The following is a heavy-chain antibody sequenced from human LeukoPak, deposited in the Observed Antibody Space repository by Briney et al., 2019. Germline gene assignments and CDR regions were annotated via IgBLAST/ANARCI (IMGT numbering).Heavy chain of an antibody. CDR3: ARDRSSGGLRYFDWLFYL. Sequence: GGSLRLSCAASGFTFSSYAMSWVRQAPGKGLEWVSAISGSGGSTYYADSVKGRFTISRDNSKNTLYLQMNSLRAEDTAVYYCARDRSSGGLRYFDWLFYLWGQGTLVTVSS. D-gene: IGHD3-9*01. J-gene: IGHJ5*02. V-gene: IGHV3-23*01. CDR1: GFTFSSYA. CDR2: ISGSGGST.